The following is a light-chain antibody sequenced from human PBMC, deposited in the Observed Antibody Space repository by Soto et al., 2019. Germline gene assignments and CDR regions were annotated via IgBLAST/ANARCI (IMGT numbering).Light chain of an antibody. CDR1: ESVSIN. CDR3: QQYNKWPPLT. V-gene: IGKV3-15*01. Sequence: EIVITQSPSTLSVSPGERDTLSCWSSESVSINLACYQQKPGQPPRLLIYVASTRATGIPARFSGSGSGKEFTLTISSLQSEDFAVYYWQQYNKWPPLTFGGGTKVEIK. CDR2: VAS. J-gene: IGKJ4*01.